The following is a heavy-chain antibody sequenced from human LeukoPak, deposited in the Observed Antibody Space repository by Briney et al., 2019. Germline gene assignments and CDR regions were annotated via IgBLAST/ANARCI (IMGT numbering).Heavy chain of an antibody. Sequence: SQTLSLTCAISGDSVSSNSAAWNWIRQSPSRGLEWLGRTYYRSKWYNDYAVSVKSRITINPDTSKNQFSLQLNSVTPEDTAVYYCARGQGVWNDGYYYMDVWGKGTTVTVSS. V-gene: IGHV6-1*01. CDR1: GDSVSSNSAA. D-gene: IGHD1-1*01. CDR2: TYYRSKWYN. CDR3: ARGQGVWNDGYYYMDV. J-gene: IGHJ6*03.